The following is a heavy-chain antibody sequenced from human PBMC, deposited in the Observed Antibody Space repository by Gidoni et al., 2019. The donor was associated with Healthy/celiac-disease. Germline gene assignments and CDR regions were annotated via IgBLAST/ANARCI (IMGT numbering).Heavy chain of an antibody. CDR2: ISYDGNNK. CDR1: GFTFSSYG. CDR3: AKSLAAPPLEILSPFDY. J-gene: IGHJ4*02. Sequence: QVHLVESGGGVVQPGRSLRLSCAASGFTFSSYGMHWVRQAPGKGLGWVAVISYDGNNKYYADSVKGRFTISRDNSKNTLYLQMNSLRAEDTAMYYCAKSLAAPPLEILSPFDYWGQGTLVTVSS. V-gene: IGHV3-30*18. D-gene: IGHD6-13*01.